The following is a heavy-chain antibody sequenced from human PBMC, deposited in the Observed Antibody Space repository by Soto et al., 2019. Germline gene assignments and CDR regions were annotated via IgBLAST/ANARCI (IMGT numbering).Heavy chain of an antibody. CDR2: IGTAGDT. Sequence: EVQLVESGGGLVQPGGSLRLSCAASGFTFSSYDMHWVRQPTGKGLEWVSAIGTAGDTYYPGSVKGRFTISRENAKNSLYLQMNSVRAEDTAVYYCARTYQDYYYYGMDVWGQGTTVTVSS. CDR1: GFTFSSYD. D-gene: IGHD2-2*01. J-gene: IGHJ6*02. V-gene: IGHV3-13*01. CDR3: ARTYQDYYYYGMDV.